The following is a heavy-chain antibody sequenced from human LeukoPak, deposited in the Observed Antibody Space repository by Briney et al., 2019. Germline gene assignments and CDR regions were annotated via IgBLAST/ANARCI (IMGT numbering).Heavy chain of an antibody. CDR1: GFTFSSHG. CDR2: ISYDGSNK. CDR3: ARDRGDTAMATGYFDY. D-gene: IGHD5-18*01. V-gene: IGHV3-30*03. Sequence: GGSLRLSCAASGFTFSSHGINWVRQAPGKGLEWVAVISYDGSNKYYADSVKGRFTISRDNSKNTLYLQMNSLRAEDTAVYYCARDRGDTAMATGYFDYWGQGTLVTVSS. J-gene: IGHJ4*02.